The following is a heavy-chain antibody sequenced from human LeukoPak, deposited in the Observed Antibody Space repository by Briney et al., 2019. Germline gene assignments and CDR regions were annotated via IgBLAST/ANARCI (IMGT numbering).Heavy chain of an antibody. CDR3: AKSASLGYDSSGPLDY. D-gene: IGHD3-22*01. CDR1: GFTFEDYA. V-gene: IGHV3-43D*04. J-gene: IGHJ4*02. Sequence: GGSLRLSXAASGFTFEDYAMHWVRQAPGKGLEWVSLISWDGGSTYYADSVKGRFTISRDNSKNSLYLQMNSLRAEDTALYYCAKSASLGYDSSGPLDYWGQGTLVTVSS. CDR2: ISWDGGST.